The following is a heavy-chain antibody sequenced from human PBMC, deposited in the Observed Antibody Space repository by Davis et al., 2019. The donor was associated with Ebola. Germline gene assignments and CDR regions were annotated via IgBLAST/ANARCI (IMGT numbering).Heavy chain of an antibody. CDR1: GFSLSTSGVG. J-gene: IGHJ1*01. V-gene: IGHV2-5*01. Sequence: SGPTLVKPTQTLTLTCTFSGFSLSTSGVGVGWIRQPPGKALEWLALIYWNDDKRYSPSLKSRLTITKDTSKNQVVLTMTNMDPVDTATYYCAHSFRLDSSGYYEYFQHWGQGTLVTVSS. CDR3: AHSFRLDSSGYYEYFQH. D-gene: IGHD3-22*01. CDR2: IYWNDDK.